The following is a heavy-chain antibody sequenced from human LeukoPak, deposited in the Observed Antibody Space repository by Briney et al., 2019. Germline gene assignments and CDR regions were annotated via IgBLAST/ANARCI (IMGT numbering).Heavy chain of an antibody. Sequence: GGSLRLSCATSGFIFTNYAMAWVRQAPGKGLEWVAFIRYDGSDKSYADSVKGRFTISRDNSENTLYLQINSLRVEDTAVYYCAKDTPTTGYHLDSWGQGTLVTVSS. CDR3: AKDTPTTGYHLDS. J-gene: IGHJ4*02. D-gene: IGHD1-1*01. V-gene: IGHV3-30*02. CDR2: IRYDGSDK. CDR1: GFIFTNYA.